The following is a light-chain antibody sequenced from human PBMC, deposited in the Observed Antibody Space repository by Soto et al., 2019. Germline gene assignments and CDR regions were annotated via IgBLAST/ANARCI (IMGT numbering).Light chain of an antibody. Sequence: DIQMTQSPSSLSAPVGDRVPITCRASQGISTYLTWYQQKPGKAPKVLIYAASSWPSGVPSRFSGSGSGTEFTLTISSLEPEDFATYYCQQNCSTPGTFGQGTKVDIK. V-gene: IGKV1-39*01. CDR3: QQNCSTPGT. J-gene: IGKJ1*01. CDR1: QGISTY. CDR2: AAS.